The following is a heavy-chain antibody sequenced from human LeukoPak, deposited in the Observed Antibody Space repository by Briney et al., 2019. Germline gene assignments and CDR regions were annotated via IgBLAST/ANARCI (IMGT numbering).Heavy chain of an antibody. J-gene: IGHJ6*02. Sequence: PSETLSLTCTVSGGSISSSSYYWGWIRQPPGTGLEWIGSIYYSGSTYYNPSLKSRVTISVDTSKNQFSLKLSSVTAADTAVYYCARGSMVRGVIDYYYYGMDVWGQGTTVTVSS. CDR2: IYYSGST. D-gene: IGHD3-10*01. CDR3: ARGSMVRGVIDYYYYGMDV. CDR1: GGSISSSSYY. V-gene: IGHV4-39*01.